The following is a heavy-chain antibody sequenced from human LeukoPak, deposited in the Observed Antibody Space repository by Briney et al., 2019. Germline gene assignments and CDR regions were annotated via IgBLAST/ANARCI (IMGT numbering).Heavy chain of an antibody. Sequence: SETLSLTRTVSGGSISSYYWSWIRQPPGKGLEWIGYIYYSGSTNYNPSLKSRVTISVDTSKNQFSLKLSSVTAADTAVYYCARGGSRWYPANNWFDPWGQGTLVTVSS. V-gene: IGHV4-59*01. CDR1: GGSISSYY. CDR3: ARGGSRWYPANNWFDP. J-gene: IGHJ5*02. D-gene: IGHD6-13*01. CDR2: IYYSGST.